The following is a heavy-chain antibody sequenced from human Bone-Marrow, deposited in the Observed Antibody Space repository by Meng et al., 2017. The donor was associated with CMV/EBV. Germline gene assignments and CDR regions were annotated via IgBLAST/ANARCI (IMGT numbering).Heavy chain of an antibody. V-gene: IGHV1-46*01. CDR1: GYTFTIYF. CDR2: ISPRGVST. D-gene: IGHD3-10*02. CDR3: ARDPANVVELDF. J-gene: IGHJ4*02. Sequence: QVKLVQSGAEVKKTGAAIKDSCNASGYTFTIYFMHWVRKAPGQGLEWMGVISPRGVSTTYAPNFQFRVTMTRNTSTSTVYMELSSLRSEYTAVDYCARDPANVVELDFWGQGTLVTASS.